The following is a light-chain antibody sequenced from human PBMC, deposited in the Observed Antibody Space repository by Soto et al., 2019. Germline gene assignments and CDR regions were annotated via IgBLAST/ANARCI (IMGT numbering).Light chain of an antibody. CDR3: CSYTTSNTRQIV. V-gene: IGLV2-14*03. Sequence: QSALTQPASVSGSPEQSITISCTGTSSDVGGYNYVSWYQHHPGKAPKLMIYDVSNRPSGVSNRFSGSKSGNTASLTISGLQPEDEADYYCCSYTTSNTRQIVFGTGTRSPS. CDR2: DVS. J-gene: IGLJ1*01. CDR1: SSDVGGYNY.